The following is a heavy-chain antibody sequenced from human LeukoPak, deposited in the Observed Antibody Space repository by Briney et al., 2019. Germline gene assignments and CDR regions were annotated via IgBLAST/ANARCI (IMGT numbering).Heavy chain of an antibody. V-gene: IGHV4-39*01. J-gene: IGHJ4*02. CDR3: ARGGGYCSSTSCSRHYYFDY. CDR2: IYYSGST. Sequence: PSETLSLTCTVSGGSISSSSYYWGWIRQPPGKGLEWIGSIYYSGSTHYNPPLKSRATISVDTSKNQFSLKLSSVTAADTAVYYCARGGGYCSSTSCSRHYYFDYWGQGTLVTVSS. D-gene: IGHD2-2*01. CDR1: GGSISSSSYY.